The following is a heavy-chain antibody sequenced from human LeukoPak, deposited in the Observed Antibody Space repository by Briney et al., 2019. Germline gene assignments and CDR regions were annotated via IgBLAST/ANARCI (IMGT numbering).Heavy chain of an antibody. CDR2: IYYSGST. CDR3: ARDEGYYYDSSGYYFDY. CDR1: GGSISSYY. V-gene: IGHV4-59*01. D-gene: IGHD3-22*01. J-gene: IGHJ4*02. Sequence: SETLSLTCTVSGGSISSYYWSWIRQPPGKGLEWIGYIYYSGSTNYNPSLESRVTISVDTSKNQFSLKLSSVTAADTAVYYCARDEGYYYDSSGYYFDYWGQGTLVTVSS.